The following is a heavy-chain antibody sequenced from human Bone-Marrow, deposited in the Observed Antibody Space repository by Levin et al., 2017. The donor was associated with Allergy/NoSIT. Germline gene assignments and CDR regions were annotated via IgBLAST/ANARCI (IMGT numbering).Heavy chain of an antibody. CDR1: GFTFSGYW. V-gene: IGHV3-7*02. CDR3: ARNGAWSFEF. J-gene: IGHJ4*02. Sequence: ASVKVSCASSGFTFSGYWMAWVRQAPGKGLEWVANINRDGGNGYYVDSVKGRFTISRDNARNSLDLQMNSLRVEDTAVYYCARNGAWSFEFWGQGTLVTVSS. D-gene: IGHD2-8*01. CDR2: INRDGGNG.